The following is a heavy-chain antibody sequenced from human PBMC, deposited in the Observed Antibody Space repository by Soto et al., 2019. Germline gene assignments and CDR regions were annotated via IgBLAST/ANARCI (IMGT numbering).Heavy chain of an antibody. V-gene: IGHV4-30-4*01. CDR3: ARDLGDYGDYGAFDI. CDR2: IYYSGST. J-gene: IGHJ3*02. D-gene: IGHD4-17*01. CDR1: GGSISSGDYY. Sequence: QVQLQESGPGLVKPSQTLSLTCTVSGGSISSGDYYWSWIRQPPGKGLEWIGYIYYSGSTYYNPSLKSRVTISVDTSKNPFSLKLSSGTAAATAVYYCARDLGDYGDYGAFDIWGQGTMVTVSS.